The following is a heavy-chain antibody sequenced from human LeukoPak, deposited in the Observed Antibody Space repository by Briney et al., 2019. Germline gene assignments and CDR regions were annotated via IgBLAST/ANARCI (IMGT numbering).Heavy chain of an antibody. J-gene: IGHJ4*02. CDR3: ARSDGGFDY. CDR2: IINDGSRT. V-gene: IGHV3-74*01. D-gene: IGHD5-24*01. CDR1: GFTFSSYW. Sequence: GGSLRLSCAASGFTFSSYWMHWVRQAPGKGLVWVSHIINDGSRTSYADSVKGRFPISRDNAKNMVYLQMNSLRAEDTAVYYCARSDGGFDYWGQGTLVTVSA.